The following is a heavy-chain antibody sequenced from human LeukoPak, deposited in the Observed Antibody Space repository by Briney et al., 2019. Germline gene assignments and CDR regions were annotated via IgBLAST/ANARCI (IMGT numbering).Heavy chain of an antibody. CDR2: ISYDD. V-gene: IGHV3-30*18. D-gene: IGHD2-15*01. CDR1: GFTFSSYG. Sequence: GRSLRLSCVTSGFTFSSYGMHWVRQVPGKGLEWVAVISYDDYHVDSVKGRFTISRDNSKNTLYLQMNSLRAEDTAVYYCAKDGRDIVVVVAATPVYYFDYWGQGTLVTVSS. CDR3: AKDGRDIVVVVAATPVYYFDY. J-gene: IGHJ4*02.